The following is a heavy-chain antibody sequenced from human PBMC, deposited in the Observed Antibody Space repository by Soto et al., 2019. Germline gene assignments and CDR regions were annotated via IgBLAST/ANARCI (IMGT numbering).Heavy chain of an antibody. CDR2: ISWNSGNI. CDR1: GFSFDDYA. V-gene: IGHV3-9*01. CDR3: AIFRTVTTPFDY. Sequence: EVQLVESGGGLVQPGRSLRLSCAASGFSFDDYAMHWVRQAPGKGLEWVSGISWNSGNINYVNSVKGRFTISRDNAKNFLYLQMNSLRAEDTALYYCAIFRTVTTPFDYWGQGTLVTVSS. D-gene: IGHD4-17*01. J-gene: IGHJ4*02.